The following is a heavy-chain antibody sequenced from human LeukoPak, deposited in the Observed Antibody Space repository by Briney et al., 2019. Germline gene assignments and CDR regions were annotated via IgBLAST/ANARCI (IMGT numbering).Heavy chain of an antibody. D-gene: IGHD2-21*01. CDR2: IRYDGSNK. V-gene: IGHV3-30*02. CDR3: ATGDGAGLDY. CDR1: GFTFSSYG. Sequence: GGSLRLSCAASGFTFSSYGMHWVRQAPGKGLEWVAFIRYDGSNKYYADSVKGRFTISGDNSKNTLYLQMNSLRAEDTAVYYCATGDGAGLDYWGQGTLVTVSS. J-gene: IGHJ4*02.